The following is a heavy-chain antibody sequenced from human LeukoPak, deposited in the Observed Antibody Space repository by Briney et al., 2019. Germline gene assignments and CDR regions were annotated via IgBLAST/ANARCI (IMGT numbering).Heavy chain of an antibody. CDR3: ARRQLTVYGDLDY. J-gene: IGHJ4*02. Sequence: ASVKVSCKAFGYTFTGYYMHWVRQAPGQGLEWMGWINPNSGGTNYAQKFQGRVTMTRDTSISTAYMELSRLRSDDTAVYYCARRQLTVYGDLDYWGQGTLVTVSS. CDR1: GYTFTGYY. CDR2: INPNSGGT. D-gene: IGHD4-17*01. V-gene: IGHV1-2*02.